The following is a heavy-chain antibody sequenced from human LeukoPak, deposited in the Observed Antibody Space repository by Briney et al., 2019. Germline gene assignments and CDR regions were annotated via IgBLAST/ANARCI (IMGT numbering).Heavy chain of an antibody. V-gene: IGHV1-46*01. CDR3: ARDPWGRGYCSTTSCQNLGGNDAFDI. Sequence: GASVKVSCKASGYTFTNYYMHWVRQAPGQGLEWMGIINPSGDSTNYAQKFQGRVTMTRDTSTSTVYMELSSLRSEDTAVYYCARDPWGRGYCSTTSCQNLGGNDAFDIWGQGTMVTVSS. D-gene: IGHD2-2*01. J-gene: IGHJ3*02. CDR1: GYTFTNYY. CDR2: INPSGDST.